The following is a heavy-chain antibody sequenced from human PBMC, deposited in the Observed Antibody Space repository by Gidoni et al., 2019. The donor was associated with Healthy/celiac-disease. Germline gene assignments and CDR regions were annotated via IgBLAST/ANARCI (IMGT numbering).Heavy chain of an antibody. CDR3: ARDYSGSFPGAYFDY. CDR1: GDSVSSNSAA. Sequence: QVQLQQSGPGLVKPSQTRSRTCAISGDSVSSNSAAWNWISQSPSGGLEWLGMTYYRSKWYNDYAVSVKSRIPLNPDTSKNQFSLQLNSVPPEDTAVYYCARDYSGSFPGAYFDYWGQGTLVTVSS. D-gene: IGHD1-26*01. CDR2: TYYRSKWYN. V-gene: IGHV6-1*01. J-gene: IGHJ4*02.